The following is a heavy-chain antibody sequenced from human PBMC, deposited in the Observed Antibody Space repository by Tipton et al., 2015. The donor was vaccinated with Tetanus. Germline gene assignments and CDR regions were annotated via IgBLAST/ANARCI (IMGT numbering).Heavy chain of an antibody. Sequence: TLSLTCSVSGVSIKGGGFYWTWIRQPPGKGLEWIGYIYSPGTTSYAPSLRGRATISFDSVKNHFSLSLSSVTAADTAMYYCARATEHDIMTGYDNWGPGTQVTVSS. D-gene: IGHD3-9*01. CDR2: IYSPGTT. V-gene: IGHV4-31*03. J-gene: IGHJ4*02. CDR1: GVSIKGGGFY. CDR3: ARATEHDIMTGYDN.